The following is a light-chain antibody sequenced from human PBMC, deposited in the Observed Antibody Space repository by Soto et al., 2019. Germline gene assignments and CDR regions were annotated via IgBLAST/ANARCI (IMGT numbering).Light chain of an antibody. V-gene: IGKV3-20*01. J-gene: IGKJ4*01. CDR2: GAS. CDR1: QSLTNSF. CDR3: QQYGRLPLS. Sequence: EILLTQSPGTLSLSPGDRATLSCRASQSLTNSFLAWYQQQPGQAPRLLISGASIRATDIPDRFSGSGSGTDFTLTIGRLEPEDFAVYFCQQYGRLPLSFGGGTKVEIK.